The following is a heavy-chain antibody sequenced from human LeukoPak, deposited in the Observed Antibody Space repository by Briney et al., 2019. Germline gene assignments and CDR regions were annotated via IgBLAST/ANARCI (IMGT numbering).Heavy chain of an antibody. CDR3: ARVGLYDFWSASPFDS. V-gene: IGHV3-30*04. J-gene: IGHJ4*02. D-gene: IGHD3-3*01. Sequence: GGSLRLSCAASGFSFNNYAMHWVRQAPGKGLEWVALISHDTTNKKYYADSVKGRFSISRDNSKNTLYLQMNSLRAEDTAVYYCARVGLYDFWSASPFDSWGQGTLVTVSS. CDR1: GFSFNNYA. CDR2: ISHDTTNK.